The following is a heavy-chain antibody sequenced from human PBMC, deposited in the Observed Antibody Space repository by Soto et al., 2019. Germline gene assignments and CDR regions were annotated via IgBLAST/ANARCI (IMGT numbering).Heavy chain of an antibody. D-gene: IGHD1-26*01. Sequence: ESGGGLVQPGGSLRLSCAASGFTFSSYSMNWVRQAPGKGLEWVSYISSSSSTIYYADSVKGRFTISRDNAKNSLYLQMNSLRDEDTAVYYCARDTVGRYYYYGMDVWGQGTTVTVSS. J-gene: IGHJ6*02. CDR2: ISSSSSTI. CDR3: ARDTVGRYYYYGMDV. V-gene: IGHV3-48*02. CDR1: GFTFSSYS.